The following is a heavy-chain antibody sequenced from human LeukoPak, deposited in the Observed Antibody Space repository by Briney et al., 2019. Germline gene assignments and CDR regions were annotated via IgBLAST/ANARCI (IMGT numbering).Heavy chain of an antibody. J-gene: IGHJ5*02. D-gene: IGHD1-1*01. CDR3: ARDHNWNFDP. Sequence: AGPLRLSCAASGFTFSDYYMSWIRQAPGKGLEWVSYISSGGSSIYYADSVKGRFTISRDNAKNSLYPQMNSLRAEDTAVYYCARDHNWNFDPWGQGTLVTVSS. CDR1: GFTFSDYY. CDR2: ISSGGSSI. V-gene: IGHV3-11*01.